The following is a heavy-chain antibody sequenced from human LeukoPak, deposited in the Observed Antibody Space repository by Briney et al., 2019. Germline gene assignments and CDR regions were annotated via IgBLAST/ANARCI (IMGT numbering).Heavy chain of an antibody. V-gene: IGHV3-30*02. CDR2: IRNDGSIK. Sequence: GGSLRLSCAASGFTFSSFGMHWVRQAPGKGLEWVAFIRNDGSIKYYADSVQGRFTISRDNSKNTLYLQMNSLRPEDTAVYYCAEDWSNSWGSYSDYWGQGTLVTVSS. CDR3: AEDWSNSWGSYSDY. D-gene: IGHD3-16*01. J-gene: IGHJ4*02. CDR1: GFTFSSFG.